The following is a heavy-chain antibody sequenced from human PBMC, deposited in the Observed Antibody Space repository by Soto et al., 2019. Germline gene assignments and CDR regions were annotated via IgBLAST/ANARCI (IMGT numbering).Heavy chain of an antibody. CDR3: ARPYGDYDWFDP. V-gene: IGHV1-69*13. CDR1: GGTFSSYA. D-gene: IGHD4-17*01. CDR2: IIPIFGTA. J-gene: IGHJ5*02. Sequence: ASVKVSCKASGGTFSSYAISWVRQAPGQGLEWMGGIIPIFGTANYAQKFQGRVTITADESTSTAYMELSSLRSEDTAVYYCARPYGDYDWFDPWGQGTLVTVSS.